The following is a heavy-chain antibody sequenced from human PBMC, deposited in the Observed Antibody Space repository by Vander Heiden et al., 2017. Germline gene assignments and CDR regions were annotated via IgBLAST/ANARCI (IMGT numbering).Heavy chain of an antibody. CDR1: GLTFTNYA. J-gene: IGHJ6*02. CDR3: AIHFGHSSSSSSSYGLGV. D-gene: IGHD6-6*01. V-gene: IGHV3-23*01. Sequence: EVQLLESGGGLVQPGGSLRLSCAASGLTFTNYAMSWVRQAPGKGLEWVSAISASGSGTYYADSVKGRFTISRDNSKNTLYLQMNSLRVEDTAVFYCAIHFGHSSSSSSSYGLGVWGQGTTVTVSS. CDR2: ISASGSGT.